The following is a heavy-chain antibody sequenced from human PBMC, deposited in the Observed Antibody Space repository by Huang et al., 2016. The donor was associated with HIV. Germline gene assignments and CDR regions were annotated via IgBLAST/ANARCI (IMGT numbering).Heavy chain of an antibody. V-gene: IGHV5-51*01. CDR1: GYRFRSNW. CDR2: ISPCHSDT. Sequence: EVQLVQSGAEVKKPGESLKISCKGSGYRFRSNWIGWVRQMPGKGLAWMGTISPCHSDTRYSPSFQGQVTISADKSINTAYLQWSSLKASDTAMYYCARLIGSPSFYYGLDVWGQGTTVTVSS. CDR3: ARLIGSPSFYYGLDV. D-gene: IGHD3-10*01. J-gene: IGHJ6*02.